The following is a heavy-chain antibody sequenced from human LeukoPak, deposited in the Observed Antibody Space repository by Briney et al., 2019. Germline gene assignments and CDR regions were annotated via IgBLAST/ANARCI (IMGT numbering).Heavy chain of an antibody. CDR3: ARGGWGYCSSTSCYSYSSIDY. D-gene: IGHD2-2*02. J-gene: IGHJ4*02. V-gene: IGHV3-30-3*01. CDR1: GFTFSSYA. CDR2: ISYDGSNK. Sequence: PGRSLRLSCAASGFTFSSYAMHWVRQAPGKGLEWVAVISYDGSNKYYADSVKGRFTISRDNSKNTLYLQMNSLRAEDTAVYYCARGGWGYCSSTSCYSYSSIDYWGQGTLVTVSS.